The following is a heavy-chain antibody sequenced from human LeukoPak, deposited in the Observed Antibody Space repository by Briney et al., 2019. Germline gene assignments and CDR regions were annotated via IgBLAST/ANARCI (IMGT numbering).Heavy chain of an antibody. J-gene: IGHJ3*02. D-gene: IGHD2-21*02. CDR3: ARDLQCGGDCHYDAFDI. CDR2: IKEDGSEK. V-gene: IGHV3-7*01. Sequence: GGSLRLSCAASRFTFSSYEMNWVRQAPGKGLEWVANIKEDGSEKYYVDSLKGRFTISRDNAKKLLYLQMNSLRVEDTAVYYCARDLQCGGDCHYDAFDIWGQGTMVTVSS. CDR1: RFTFSSYE.